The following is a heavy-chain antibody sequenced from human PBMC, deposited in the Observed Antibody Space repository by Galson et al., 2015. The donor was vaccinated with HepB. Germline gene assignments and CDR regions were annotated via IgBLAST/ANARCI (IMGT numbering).Heavy chain of an antibody. CDR2: LNPSGGKT. Sequence: SVKVSCKASGYTFTSYYMNWVRQAPGQGLEWMGILNPSGGKTSYAQNFQGRVTMTRDTSTGTVYMELSILRSEDTAVYYCARAGGGYCSSASCYTGGDAFDIWGQGTMVTVSS. D-gene: IGHD2-2*02. CDR3: ARAGGGYCSSASCYTGGDAFDI. CDR1: GYTFTSYY. V-gene: IGHV1-46*01. J-gene: IGHJ3*02.